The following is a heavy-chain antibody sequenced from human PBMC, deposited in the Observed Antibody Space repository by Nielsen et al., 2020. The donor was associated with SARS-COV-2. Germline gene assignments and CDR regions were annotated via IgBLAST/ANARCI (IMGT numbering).Heavy chain of an antibody. Sequence: GESLKISCAASGFTFSDYYMSWIRQAPGKGLEWVSYISSSSSSYTNYADSVKGRFTISRDNAKNTLYLQMNSLRAEDTAVYYCARDDYGDYYYWGQGTLVTVSS. J-gene: IGHJ4*02. D-gene: IGHD4-17*01. V-gene: IGHV3-11*06. CDR2: ISSSSSSYT. CDR3: ARDDYGDYYY. CDR1: GFTFSDYY.